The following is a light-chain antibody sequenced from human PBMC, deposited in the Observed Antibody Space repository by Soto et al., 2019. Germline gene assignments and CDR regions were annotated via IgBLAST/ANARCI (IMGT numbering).Light chain of an antibody. CDR1: QNIRTY. CDR3: QQGHSTPYT. CDR2: SAS. Sequence: DIQMTQSPYSLSASVGDSVTITCRASQNIRTYLNWYQQKPGRAPKLLIHSASALPSGVPSRFSGSGSGTEFTLILSGLQPEDFATYRCQQGHSTPYTFGQGTKVGIK. J-gene: IGKJ2*01. V-gene: IGKV1-39*01.